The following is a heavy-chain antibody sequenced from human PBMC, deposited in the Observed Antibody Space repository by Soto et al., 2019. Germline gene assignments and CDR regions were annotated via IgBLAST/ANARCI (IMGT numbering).Heavy chain of an antibody. D-gene: IGHD1-20*01. CDR3: GKEGQITSRHATDY. CDR2: ISYDGSNK. Sequence: SLRLSCAASGFTFSGYGMHWVRQAPGKGLEWVAIISYDGSNKYYADSVKGRFTISRDNSKNTLYLQMNSLRAEDTAVYYCGKEGQITSRHATDYWGQGTLVTVSS. CDR1: GFTFSGYG. J-gene: IGHJ4*02. V-gene: IGHV3-30*18.